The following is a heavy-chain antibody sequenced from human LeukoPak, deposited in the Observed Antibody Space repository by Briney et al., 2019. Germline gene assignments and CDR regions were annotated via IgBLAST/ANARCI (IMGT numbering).Heavy chain of an antibody. CDR3: ARDGYSYGYWMYYFDY. J-gene: IGHJ4*02. V-gene: IGHV1-18*01. D-gene: IGHD5-18*01. Sequence: ASVKVSSTTSVYIFTSYGISWVRQAPGQGLEWMGWSSANNGNTNYAQKLQGRVTMTKDTSTNTAYMELRSLRVDDTAVYYCARDGYSYGYWMYYFDYWGQGTLVTVSS. CDR2: SSANNGNT. CDR1: VYIFTSYG.